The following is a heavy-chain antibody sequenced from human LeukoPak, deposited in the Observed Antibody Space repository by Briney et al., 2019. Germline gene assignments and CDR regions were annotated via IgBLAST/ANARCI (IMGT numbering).Heavy chain of an antibody. J-gene: IGHJ6*02. V-gene: IGHV1-3*01. CDR3: ARDRIYYDSSGNFDGMDV. D-gene: IGHD3-22*01. CDR1: GYTFTSYA. Sequence: ASVKVSCKASGYTFTSYAMHWVRQAPGQRLEWMGWINAGNGNTKYSQKFQGRVTMTRDTSTSTVYMELSSLRSEDTAVYYCARDRIYYDSSGNFDGMDVWGQGTTVTVSS. CDR2: INAGNGNT.